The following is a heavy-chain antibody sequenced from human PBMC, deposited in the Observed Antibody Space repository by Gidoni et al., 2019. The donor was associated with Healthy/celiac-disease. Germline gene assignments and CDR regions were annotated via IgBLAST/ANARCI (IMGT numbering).Heavy chain of an antibody. CDR3: AKPETDSSSWYLDY. D-gene: IGHD6-13*01. Sequence: QVQLVESGGGVVQPGRSLRLSCAASGFTFSSYGMHWVRQAPGKGLEWVAVISYDGSNKYYADSVKGRFTISRDNSKNTLYLQMNSLRAEDTAVYYCAKPETDSSSWYLDYWGQGTLVTVSS. V-gene: IGHV3-30*18. J-gene: IGHJ4*02. CDR2: ISYDGSNK. CDR1: GFTFSSYG.